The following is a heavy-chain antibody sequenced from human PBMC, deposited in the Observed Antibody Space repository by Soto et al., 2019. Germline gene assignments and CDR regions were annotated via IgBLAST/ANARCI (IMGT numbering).Heavy chain of an antibody. CDR2: INHSGST. V-gene: IGHV4-34*01. Sequence: SETLSLTCAVYGGSFSGYYWSWIRQPPGKGLEWIGEINHSGSTNYNPSLKSRVTISVDTSKNQFSLKLSSVTAADTAVYYCARGLKTGLDYFDYWGQGTLVTVSS. CDR1: GGSFSGYY. D-gene: IGHD4-17*01. J-gene: IGHJ4*02. CDR3: ARGLKTGLDYFDY.